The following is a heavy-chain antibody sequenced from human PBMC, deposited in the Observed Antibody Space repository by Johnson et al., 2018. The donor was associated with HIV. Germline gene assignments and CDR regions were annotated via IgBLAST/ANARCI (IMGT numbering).Heavy chain of an antibody. J-gene: IGHJ3*02. CDR1: GFTFGIYG. Sequence: QVQLVESGGGVVQPGTSLRLSCAASGFTFGIYGMHWVRQAPGKGLEWVALISYAGSNEYYGDSVKGRSTISRDTSKNTLYLRMNSLRTEDTAVYYCARDGGYSSSWYKYAFDIWGQGTMVTVSS. D-gene: IGHD6-13*01. CDR2: ISYAGSNE. V-gene: IGHV3-30*03. CDR3: ARDGGYSSSWYKYAFDI.